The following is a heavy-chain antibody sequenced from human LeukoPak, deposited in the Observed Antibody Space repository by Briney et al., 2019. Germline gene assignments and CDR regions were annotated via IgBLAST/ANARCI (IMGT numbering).Heavy chain of an antibody. J-gene: IGHJ4*02. CDR2: ISYDGSNK. Sequence: GRSLRLSCAASGFTFSSYGIHWVRQAPGKGLEWVAVISYDGSNKYYADSVKGRFTISRDNSKNTLYLQMNSLRAEDTAVYHCARVLDSYGLRAADYWGQGTLVTVSS. V-gene: IGHV3-30*03. CDR3: ARVLDSYGLRAADY. D-gene: IGHD5-18*01. CDR1: GFTFSSYG.